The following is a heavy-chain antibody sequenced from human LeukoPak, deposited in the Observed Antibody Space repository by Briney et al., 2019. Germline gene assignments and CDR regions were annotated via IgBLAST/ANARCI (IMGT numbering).Heavy chain of an antibody. Sequence: SETLSLTCAVYGGSFSGYYWTWIRQSPGMGLEWLGEINHSGGTYYNPSLKSRVTISVDTSKNQFSLKLSSVTAADTAVYYCTRGPLWVKERLFDPWGQGTLVTVSS. CDR1: GGSFSGYY. J-gene: IGHJ5*02. V-gene: IGHV4-34*01. D-gene: IGHD3-16*01. CDR3: TRGPLWVKERLFDP. CDR2: INHSGGT.